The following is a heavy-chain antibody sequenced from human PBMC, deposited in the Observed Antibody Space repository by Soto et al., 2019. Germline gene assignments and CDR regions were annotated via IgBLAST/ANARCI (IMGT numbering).Heavy chain of an antibody. Sequence: LRLSCKASGFDFGDYYMSWIRQAPGKGLEWVSYIDSDDGTTYYTDSVKGRFTISRDNAKTSLYLQMNSLRVEDTALYYCVRPYYTSSWFPFDRWGQGTLVTVSS. CDR1: GFDFGDYY. CDR3: VRPYYTSSWFPFDR. V-gene: IGHV3-11*01. D-gene: IGHD3-3*01. J-gene: IGHJ4*02. CDR2: IDSDDGTT.